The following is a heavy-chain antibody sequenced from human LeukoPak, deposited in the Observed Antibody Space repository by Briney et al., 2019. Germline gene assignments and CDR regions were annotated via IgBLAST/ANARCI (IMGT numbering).Heavy chain of an antibody. V-gene: IGHV3-21*01. D-gene: IGHD2/OR15-2a*01. CDR1: GFTFSSSS. CDR3: ARAPSGENYFPWYFDL. Sequence: PGGSLRLSCAASGFTFSSSSLNWVRQAPGKGLEWVSSITRQSTYIYYADSMKGRFTISRDSAKNSLYLQMNSLRADDTAVYYCARAPSGENYFPWYFDLRGRGTLVTVSS. CDR2: ITRQSTYI. J-gene: IGHJ2*01.